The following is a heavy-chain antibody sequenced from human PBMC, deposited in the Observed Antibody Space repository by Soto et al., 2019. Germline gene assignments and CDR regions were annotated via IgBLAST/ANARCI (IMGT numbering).Heavy chain of an antibody. CDR2: VYYTGST. Sequence: PSETLSLTCSVSGGSISCSYWSWIRQSPGKGLEWLGYVYYTGSTNYSPSLRSRVSISADTSKNEFSLRLSSVTAADTAVYFCARSVAVPGAHIDYWGQGTQVTVSS. CDR3: ARSVAVPGAHIDY. J-gene: IGHJ4*02. CDR1: GGSISCSY. V-gene: IGHV4-59*01. D-gene: IGHD6-19*01.